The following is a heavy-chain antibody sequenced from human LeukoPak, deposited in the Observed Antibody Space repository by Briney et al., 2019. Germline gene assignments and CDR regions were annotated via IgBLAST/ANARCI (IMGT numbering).Heavy chain of an antibody. CDR3: ARDHRSSSTYYYYGMDV. J-gene: IGHJ6*02. D-gene: IGHD2-2*01. Sequence: ASVKVSCKASGYTFTSYGISWVRQAPGQGLEWMGWISGYNGNTNYAQKIQGRVTMTTDTSTSTAYMELRSLRSDDTAVCYCARDHRSSSTYYYYGMDVWGQGTTVTVSS. CDR1: GYTFTSYG. CDR2: ISGYNGNT. V-gene: IGHV1-18*01.